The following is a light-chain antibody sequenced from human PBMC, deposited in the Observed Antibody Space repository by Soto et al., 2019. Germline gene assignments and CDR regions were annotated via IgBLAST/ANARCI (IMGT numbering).Light chain of an antibody. J-gene: IGKJ1*01. Sequence: DIQMTQSPSSLSASVGDRVTITFRASQSISSYLNWYQQKPGKAPKLLIYAASSLQSGVPSRFSGSGSGTDFTLTISSLQPEDFATYYCQQSYSTPFAFGQRTKVDI. CDR3: QQSYSTPFA. CDR2: AAS. V-gene: IGKV1-39*01. CDR1: QSISSY.